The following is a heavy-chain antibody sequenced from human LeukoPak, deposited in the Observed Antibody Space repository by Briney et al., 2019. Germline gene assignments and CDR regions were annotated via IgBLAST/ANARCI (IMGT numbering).Heavy chain of an antibody. CDR2: ISRASESI. CDR1: GFNFNAYS. D-gene: IGHD1-7*01. CDR3: ARGATDTTRWFDP. Sequence: PGGSLRLSCAASGFNFNAYSIAWVRQAPGKGLEWVSIISRASESIFYADSVKGRFAISRDNAKNSLYLQMNGLRADDTAAYYCARGATDTTRWFDPWGQGTLVAVSS. J-gene: IGHJ5*02. V-gene: IGHV3-21*01.